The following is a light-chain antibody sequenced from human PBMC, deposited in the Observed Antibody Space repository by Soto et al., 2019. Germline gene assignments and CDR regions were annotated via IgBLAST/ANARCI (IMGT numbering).Light chain of an antibody. Sequence: DVIVTQSPLSLPVTLGQPASISCRSSRSLVHSDGNTYLTWYQQRPGQSPRRLIYKVSNRDSGVPDRFSGSGSDTDFTLKISRVEAEDVGVYYCMQGPHWPWTFGQGTKVEIK. CDR1: RSLVHSDGNTY. CDR3: MQGPHWPWT. CDR2: KVS. V-gene: IGKV2-30*02. J-gene: IGKJ1*01.